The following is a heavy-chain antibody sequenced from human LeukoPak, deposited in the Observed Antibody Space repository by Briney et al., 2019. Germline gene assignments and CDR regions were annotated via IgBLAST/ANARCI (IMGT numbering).Heavy chain of an antibody. CDR1: GGSISSYY. Sequence: PSETLSLTCTVSGGSISSYYWSWIRQPPGKGLEWIGYIYYSGSTNYNPSLKSRVTISVDTSKNQFSLKLSSVTAADTAVYYCARGDRLYSSSWYSDAFDIWGQGTMVTVSS. CDR2: IYYSGST. CDR3: ARGDRLYSSSWYSDAFDI. D-gene: IGHD6-13*01. J-gene: IGHJ3*02. V-gene: IGHV4-59*01.